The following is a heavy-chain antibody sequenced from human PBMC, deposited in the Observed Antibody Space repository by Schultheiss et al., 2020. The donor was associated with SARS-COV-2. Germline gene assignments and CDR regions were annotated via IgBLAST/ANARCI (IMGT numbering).Heavy chain of an antibody. J-gene: IGHJ2*01. CDR3: ARTCYFDP. CDR1: GFTFSIYV. CDR2: ISGNGDST. Sequence: GGSLRLSCAASGFTFSIYVMHWVRQAPGKGLEYVSAISGNGDSTYYANSVKGRFTISRDNSKNTLYLQMDSLRAEDMAVYNCARTCYFDPWARATLVTV. V-gene: IGHV3-64*01.